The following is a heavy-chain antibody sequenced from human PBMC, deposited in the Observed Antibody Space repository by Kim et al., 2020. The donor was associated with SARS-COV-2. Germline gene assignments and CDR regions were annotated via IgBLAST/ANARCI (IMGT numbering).Heavy chain of an antibody. J-gene: IGHJ2*01. Sequence: GGSLRLSCAASGFTFSSYSMNWVRQAPGKGLEWVSSISSSSSYIYYADSVKGRFTISSDNAKNSLYLQMNSLRAEDTAVYYCARWENYDILTGYSRWYFDLWGRGTLVTVSS. V-gene: IGHV3-21*01. CDR1: GFTFSSYS. CDR2: ISSSSSYI. D-gene: IGHD3-9*01. CDR3: ARWENYDILTGYSRWYFDL.